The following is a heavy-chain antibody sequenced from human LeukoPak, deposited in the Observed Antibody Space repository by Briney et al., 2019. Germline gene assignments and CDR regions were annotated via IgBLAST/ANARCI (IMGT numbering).Heavy chain of an antibody. V-gene: IGHV3-48*01. Sequence: GGSLRLSCAASGFTFSSYSMNWVRQAPGKGLEWVSYISSSSSTIYYADSVKGRFTIFRDNAKNSLYLQMNSLRAEDTAVYYCATLYDYVWGSYRNYWGQGTLVTVSS. CDR1: GFTFSSYS. D-gene: IGHD3-16*02. CDR3: ATLYDYVWGSYRNY. CDR2: ISSSSSTI. J-gene: IGHJ4*02.